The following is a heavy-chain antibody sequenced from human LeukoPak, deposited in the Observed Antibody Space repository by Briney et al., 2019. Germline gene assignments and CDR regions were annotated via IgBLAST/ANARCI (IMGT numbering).Heavy chain of an antibody. CDR1: GYTFTNYG. D-gene: IGHD2-2*01. V-gene: IGHV1-18*04. Sequence: ASVKVSCKASGYTFTNYGISWVRQAPGQGLEWMAWISANNGETRYAQNFQGRVTMTTDTSMSTAYMELRSLRSDDTAVYYCARVPPSAHQLLSSDYWGQGTQVTVSS. CDR3: ARVPPSAHQLLSSDY. J-gene: IGHJ4*02. CDR2: ISANNGET.